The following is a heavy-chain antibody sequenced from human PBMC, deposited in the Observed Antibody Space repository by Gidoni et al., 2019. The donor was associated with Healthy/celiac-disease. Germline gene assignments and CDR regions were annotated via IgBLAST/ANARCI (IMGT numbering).Heavy chain of an antibody. Sequence: QVQLVQSGAEVKKPGASVKVSCKASGYTFTSYGISWGRQAPGQGLEWMGWISAYNGNTNYAPKLQGRVTMTTDTSTSTAYMELRSLRSDDTAVYYCAREWFETGRAVGNDYWGQGTLVTVSS. V-gene: IGHV1-18*01. CDR3: AREWFETGRAVGNDY. D-gene: IGHD3-9*01. CDR1: GYTFTSYG. J-gene: IGHJ4*02. CDR2: ISAYNGNT.